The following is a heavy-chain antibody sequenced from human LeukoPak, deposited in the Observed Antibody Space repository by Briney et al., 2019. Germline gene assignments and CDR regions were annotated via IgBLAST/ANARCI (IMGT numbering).Heavy chain of an antibody. D-gene: IGHD1-26*01. V-gene: IGHV3-33*01. CDR2: IWYDGSNK. CDR1: GFTFSSYG. CDR3: ARTIGSKNAFDI. Sequence: PGGSLRLSCAASGFTFSSYGMHWVRQAPGKGLEWVAVIWYDGSNKYYADSVKGRFTISRDNSKNTLYLQMNSLRAEDTAVYYCARTIGSKNAFDIWGQGTMVTVSS. J-gene: IGHJ3*02.